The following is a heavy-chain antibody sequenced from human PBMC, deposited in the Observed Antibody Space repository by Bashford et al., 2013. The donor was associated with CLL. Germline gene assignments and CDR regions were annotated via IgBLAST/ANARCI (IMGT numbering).Heavy chain of an antibody. J-gene: IGHJ6*04. D-gene: IGHD6-19*01. CDR3: ARRIPSIAVAGNWMEDYYYYGMDG. Sequence: GESLKISCKGSGYSFTSYWIGWVRQMPGKGLEWMGIIYPGDSDTRYSPSFQGQVTISADKSISTAYLQWSSLKASDTAMYYCARRIPSIAVAGNWMEDYYYYGMDGLGPNGTDGRPSPQ. CDR1: GYSFTSYW. V-gene: IGHV5-51*01. CDR2: IYPGDSDT.